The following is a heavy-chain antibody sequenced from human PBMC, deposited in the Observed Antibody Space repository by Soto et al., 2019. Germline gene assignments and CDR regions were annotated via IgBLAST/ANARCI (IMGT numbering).Heavy chain of an antibody. J-gene: IGHJ5*02. Sequence: QVHLVQSGPEVMKPGASLKVSCKASGYSFSHHFMHWVRQVPGQGLEWMGWINSSNGGTKYSHKFQGRLTMTADTSTNTAYMELSRLTSDDTAIYFCAREAYSASFGYVTNPNWFDPWGQGTLVSVSS. CDR1: GYSFSHHF. V-gene: IGHV1-2*02. CDR3: AREAYSASFGYVTNPNWFDP. D-gene: IGHD2-2*03. CDR2: INSSNGGT.